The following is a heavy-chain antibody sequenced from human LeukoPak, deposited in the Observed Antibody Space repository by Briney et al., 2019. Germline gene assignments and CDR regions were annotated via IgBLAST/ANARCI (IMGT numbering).Heavy chain of an antibody. J-gene: IGHJ4*02. CDR3: ARGKYYDFWSGEAHSDY. V-gene: IGHV3-30-3*01. Sequence: PGGSLRLSCAASGFTFSSYAMHWVRQAPGKGLEWVAVISYDGSNKYYADSVKGRFTISRDNSKNTLYLQMNSLRAEDTAVYYCARGKYYDFWSGEAHSDYWGQGTLVTVSS. CDR1: GFTFSSYA. CDR2: ISYDGSNK. D-gene: IGHD3-3*01.